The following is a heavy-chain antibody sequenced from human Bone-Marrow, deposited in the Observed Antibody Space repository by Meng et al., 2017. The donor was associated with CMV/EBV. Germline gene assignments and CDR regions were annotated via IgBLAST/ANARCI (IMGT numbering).Heavy chain of an antibody. Sequence: SVKVSCKASGGTFSSYAISWVRQAPGQGLEWMGGIIPIFGTANYAQKFQGRVTITTDESTSTAYMELSSLRSEDTAVYYCARYKTDGYNRGRWFDPWGQGTLVTGSS. CDR1: GGTFSSYA. CDR3: ARYKTDGYNRGRWFDP. D-gene: IGHD5-24*01. J-gene: IGHJ5*02. CDR2: IIPIFGTA. V-gene: IGHV1-69*05.